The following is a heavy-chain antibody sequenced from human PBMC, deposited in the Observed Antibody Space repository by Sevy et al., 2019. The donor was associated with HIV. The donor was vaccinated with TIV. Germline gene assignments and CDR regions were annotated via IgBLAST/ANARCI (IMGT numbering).Heavy chain of an antibody. Sequence: GGSLRLSCAASGFTFSSYAMHWVRQAPGKGLEWVVVISYDGSNKYYADSVKGRFTISRDNSKNTLYLQMNSLRAEDTAVYYCARDDSGLLGGWIDYWGQGTLVTVSS. CDR1: GFTFSSYA. D-gene: IGHD6-19*01. CDR2: ISYDGSNK. CDR3: ARDDSGLLGGWIDY. V-gene: IGHV3-30-3*01. J-gene: IGHJ4*02.